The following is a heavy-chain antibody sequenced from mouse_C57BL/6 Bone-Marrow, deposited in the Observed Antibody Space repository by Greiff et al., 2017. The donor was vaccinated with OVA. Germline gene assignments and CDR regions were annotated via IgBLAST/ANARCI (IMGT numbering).Heavy chain of an antibody. CDR3: ASYYGNFDWYFDV. D-gene: IGHD2-1*01. CDR1: GYTFTSYW. CDR2: INPSSGYT. Sequence: VQLQQSGAELAKPGASVKLSCKASGYTFTSYWMHWVKQRPGQGLEWIGYINPSSGYTKYNQKFKDKATFTADKSSSTAYMQLSSRTYEDSAVYYCASYYGNFDWYFDVWGTGTTVTVSS. V-gene: IGHV1-7*01. J-gene: IGHJ1*03.